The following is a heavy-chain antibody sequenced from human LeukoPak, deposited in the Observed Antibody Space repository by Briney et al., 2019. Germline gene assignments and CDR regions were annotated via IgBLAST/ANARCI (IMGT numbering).Heavy chain of an antibody. D-gene: IGHD2-2*01. Sequence: ASVKVSCKASGYTFITYDINWVRQAPGQGLEWMGWMNPNSGNTGYAQKFQGRVTMTRNTSISTAYMELSSLRSEDTAVYYCARVSNYCSSTSCTPWPFDPWGQGTLVTVSS. CDR3: ARVSNYCSSTSCTPWPFDP. CDR1: GYTFITYD. CDR2: MNPNSGNT. V-gene: IGHV1-8*01. J-gene: IGHJ5*02.